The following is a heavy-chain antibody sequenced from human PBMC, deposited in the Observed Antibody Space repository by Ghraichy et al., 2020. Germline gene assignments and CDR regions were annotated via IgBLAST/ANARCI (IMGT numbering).Heavy chain of an antibody. Sequence: GGSLRLSCAASGFTFSSYGMHWVRQAPGKGLEWVAVISYDGSNKYYADSVKGRFTISRDNSKNTLYLQMKSLRAEDTAVYYCAIPWGSSAEFDYWGQGTLVTVSS. CDR3: AIPWGSSAEFDY. CDR2: ISYDGSNK. CDR1: GFTFSSYG. D-gene: IGHD6-6*01. V-gene: IGHV3-30*03. J-gene: IGHJ4*02.